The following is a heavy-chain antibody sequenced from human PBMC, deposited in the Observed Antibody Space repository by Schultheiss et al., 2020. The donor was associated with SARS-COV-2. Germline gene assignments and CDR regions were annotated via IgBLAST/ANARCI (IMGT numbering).Heavy chain of an antibody. CDR3: ARSGGGDLNWFDP. D-gene: IGHD2-21*02. Sequence: ASVKVSCKASGYTFTGNHMHWVRQAPGQGLEWMGWINPNSGVTNYAQNFQGRVTMTRDTSISTGYMELSRLRSEDTAVYYCARSGGGDLNWFDPWGQGTLVTVSS. J-gene: IGHJ5*02. CDR2: INPNSGVT. CDR1: GYTFTGNH. V-gene: IGHV1-2*02.